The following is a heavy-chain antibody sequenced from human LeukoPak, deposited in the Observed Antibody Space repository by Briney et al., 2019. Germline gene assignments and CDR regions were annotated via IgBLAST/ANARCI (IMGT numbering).Heavy chain of an antibody. CDR3: ARAFYYDSSGNILDY. CDR1: GGSISSSSYN. Sequence: SETLSLTCTVSGGSISSSSYNWGRIRQPPGKGLEWIGSIYYSGSTYYNPSLKSRVTISVDTSKNQFSLKLSSVTAADTAVYYCARAFYYDSSGNILDYWGQGTLVTVSS. D-gene: IGHD3-22*01. V-gene: IGHV4-39*01. J-gene: IGHJ4*02. CDR2: IYYSGST.